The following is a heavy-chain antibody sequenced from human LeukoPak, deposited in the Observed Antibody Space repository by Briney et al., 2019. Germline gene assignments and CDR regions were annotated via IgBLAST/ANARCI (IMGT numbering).Heavy chain of an antibody. CDR1: GASISNYY. Sequence: SETLSLTCTVSGASISNYYWTWIRQPPGKGLEWIGYIYYTGSTKYNPTLKSRVTISVDTSKNQFSLELRSVTAADTAVYYCVRGQIAIAGFSDYWGQGTLVTV. CDR2: IYYTGST. D-gene: IGHD6-19*01. V-gene: IGHV4-59*01. CDR3: VRGQIAIAGFSDY. J-gene: IGHJ4*02.